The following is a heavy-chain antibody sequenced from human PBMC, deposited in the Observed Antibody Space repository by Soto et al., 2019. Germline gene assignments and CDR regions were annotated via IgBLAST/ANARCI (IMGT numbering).Heavy chain of an antibody. J-gene: IGHJ6*04. CDR3: ARGGEYNLNQNNLLEV. CDR1: GGSFNGYY. D-gene: IGHD1-20*01. V-gene: IGHV4-34*01. CDR2: IHHNGSY. Sequence: SETLSLTCAVYGGSFNGYYWSWIRQPPGKGLEWIGEIHHNGSYNHNPSLQRRVTISVDTSKNQFSLKLSSVTAADTAVYYCARGGEYNLNQNNLLEVWGKGTTVTASS.